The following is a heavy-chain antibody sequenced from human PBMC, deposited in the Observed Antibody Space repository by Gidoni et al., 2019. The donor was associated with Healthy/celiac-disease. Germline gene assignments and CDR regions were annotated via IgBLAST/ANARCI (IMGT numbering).Heavy chain of an antibody. V-gene: IGHV3-23*01. D-gene: IGHD5-12*01. CDR1: GFTFSSYA. CDR2: ISGSGGST. Sequence: EVQLLESGGGLVQPGGSLRISCAASGFTFSSYAMSLVRQAPGKGLVWVSSISGSGGSTYYADSVNGRFTISRDNSKNTLYLQMNSLRAEDTAVYYCAKAMGYSGYEHSGDFDYWGQGTLVTVSS. CDR3: AKAMGYSGYEHSGDFDY. J-gene: IGHJ4*02.